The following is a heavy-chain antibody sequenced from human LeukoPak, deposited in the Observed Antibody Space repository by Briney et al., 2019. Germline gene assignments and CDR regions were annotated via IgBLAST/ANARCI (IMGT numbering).Heavy chain of an antibody. J-gene: IGHJ5*02. V-gene: IGHV3-23*01. Sequence: PGGSLRLSCAASGFTFSSYAMNWVRQAPGKGLEWVSIISGSGGRTYYADSVKGRFTVSRDNSKNTLFLQMNSLRAEDTAVYYCAKDRLLWFGEFRNWFDPWGQGTLVTVSS. D-gene: IGHD3-10*01. CDR1: GFTFSSYA. CDR3: AKDRLLWFGEFRNWFDP. CDR2: ISGSGGRT.